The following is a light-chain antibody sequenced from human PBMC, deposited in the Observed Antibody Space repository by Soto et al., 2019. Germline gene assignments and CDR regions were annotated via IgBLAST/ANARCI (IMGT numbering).Light chain of an antibody. Sequence: QSVLTQPASVSGSPGQSVTISCTVTSSDFGSYKFVSWYQHHPGTVSKVIIYETSKRRSGVSDRFSGSKSGNTASLTISRLQAEDEADYYCFSFTSTNTHVFGSGTKATVL. J-gene: IGLJ1*01. CDR2: ETS. V-gene: IGLV2-23*01. CDR3: FSFTSTNTHV. CDR1: SSDFGSYKF.